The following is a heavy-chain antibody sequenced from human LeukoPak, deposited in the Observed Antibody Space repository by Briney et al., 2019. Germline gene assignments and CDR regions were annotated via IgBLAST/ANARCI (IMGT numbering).Heavy chain of an antibody. CDR1: GYTFTSYG. CDR3: AASVYYYHSSGYYCLGY. J-gene: IGHJ4*02. Sequence: ASVKVSCKASGYTFTSYGISWVRQAPGQGLEWMGIINPSGGSTGYAQKFQGRVTMTRDMSTSTVYMELSSLRSEDTAVYYCAASVYYYHSSGYYCLGYWGQGTLVTVSS. D-gene: IGHD3-22*01. V-gene: IGHV1-46*01. CDR2: INPSGGST.